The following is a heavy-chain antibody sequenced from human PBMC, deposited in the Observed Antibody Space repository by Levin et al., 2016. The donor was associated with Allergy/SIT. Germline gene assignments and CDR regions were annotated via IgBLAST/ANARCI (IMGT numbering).Heavy chain of an antibody. CDR1: GYTFISYD. Sequence: ASVKVSCKASGYTFISYDINWVRQATGQGLEWVGRMNPKSGSTGYAPKFQGRVTLTWNISISTAYMDLSSLRSEDTAIYFCARGIPAVPLAMPDYWGQGTLVTVSS. CDR3: ARGIPAVPLAMPDY. CDR2: MNPKSGST. D-gene: IGHD2-2*01. J-gene: IGHJ4*02. V-gene: IGHV1-8*01.